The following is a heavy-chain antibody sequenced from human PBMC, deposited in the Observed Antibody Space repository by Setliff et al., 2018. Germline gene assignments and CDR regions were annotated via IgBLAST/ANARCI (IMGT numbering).Heavy chain of an antibody. V-gene: IGHV1-8*02. CDR1: GYTFINYE. J-gene: IGHJ4*02. Sequence: ASVKVSCKASGYTFINYEINWVRQATGQGLEWMGGMNPNNGNTGYAQKFQGRVTITADTSTDTAYMELSSLRSEDTAVYYCASNSAHYGDSSPFDYWGQGTLVTVS. D-gene: IGHD4-17*01. CDR2: MNPNNGNT. CDR3: ASNSAHYGDSSPFDY.